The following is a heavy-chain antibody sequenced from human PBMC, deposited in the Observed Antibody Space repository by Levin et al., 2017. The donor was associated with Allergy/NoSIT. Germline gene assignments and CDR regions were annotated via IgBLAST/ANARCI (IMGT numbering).Heavy chain of an antibody. CDR2: IYDTGNT. V-gene: IGHV4-59*01. CDR3: ARFVWGSDRGFDY. D-gene: IGHD3-16*02. Sequence: SETLSLTCTVSGGSISSDNWSWIRQPPGKGLEWIGYIYDTGNTNYNPSLKSRVTLSVDTSKNQFSLKLSSVTPADTAVYYCARFVWGSDRGFDYWGQATLVTVSS. CDR1: GGSISSDN. J-gene: IGHJ4*02.